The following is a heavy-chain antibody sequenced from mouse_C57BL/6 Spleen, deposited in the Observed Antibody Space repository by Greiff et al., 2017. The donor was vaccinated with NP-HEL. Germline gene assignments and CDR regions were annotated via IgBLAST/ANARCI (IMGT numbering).Heavy chain of an antibody. J-gene: IGHJ1*03. CDR1: GYTFTDYY. D-gene: IGHD2-5*01. CDR2: INPNNGGT. V-gene: IGHV1-26*01. CDR3: ATPYSNYLYWYFDV. Sequence: EVQLQQSGPELVKPGASVKISCKASGYTFTDYYMNWVKQSHGKSLEWIGDINPNNGGTSYNQKFTGKATLTVDKSSSTAYMELRSLTSEDSAVYYCATPYSNYLYWYFDVWGTGTTVTVSS.